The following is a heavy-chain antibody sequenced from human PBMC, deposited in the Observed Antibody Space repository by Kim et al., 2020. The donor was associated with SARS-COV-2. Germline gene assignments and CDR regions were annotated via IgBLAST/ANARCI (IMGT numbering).Heavy chain of an antibody. J-gene: IGHJ6*01. CDR1: GFTFSSNS. CDR2: ISDSSSTI. V-gene: IGHV3-48*04. CDR3: ARDDGSSWYRSGGMDV. D-gene: IGHD6-13*01. Sequence: GGSLRLFCAASGFTFSSNSMNWVRQAPGKGLEWLSYISDSSSTIYYADSVRGRFTISRDNAKNSLYLQMNSLRAEDTAVYYCARDDGSSWYRSGGMDVWG.